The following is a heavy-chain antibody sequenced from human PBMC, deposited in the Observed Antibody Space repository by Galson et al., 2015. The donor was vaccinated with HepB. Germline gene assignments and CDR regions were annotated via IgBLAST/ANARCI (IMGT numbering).Heavy chain of an antibody. J-gene: IGHJ6*02. CDR2: ISYDGSNK. D-gene: IGHD3-10*01. CDR1: GFTFSSYA. CDR3: AREEPYGSGSYYSPYGMDG. Sequence: SLRLSCAASGFTFSSYAMHWVRQAPSKGLEWVAVISYDGSNKYYADSVKGRFTISRDNSKNTLYLQMNSLRAEDTAVYYCAREEPYGSGSYYSPYGMDGWGQGTTVTVPS. V-gene: IGHV3-30-3*01.